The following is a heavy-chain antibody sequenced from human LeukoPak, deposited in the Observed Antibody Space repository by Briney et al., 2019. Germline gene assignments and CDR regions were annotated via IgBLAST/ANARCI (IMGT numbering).Heavy chain of an antibody. CDR2: INPSGGST. CDR3: ARVVKYSSGPLTDLLPYYFDY. CDR1: GYTFTSYY. D-gene: IGHD6-19*01. Sequence: GASVKVSCKASGYTFTSYYMHWVRRAPGQGLEWMGIINPSGGSTSYAQKFQGRVTMTRDTSASTAYMELSSLRSEDMAVYYCARVVKYSSGPLTDLLPYYFDYWGQGTLVTVSS. V-gene: IGHV1-46*01. J-gene: IGHJ4*02.